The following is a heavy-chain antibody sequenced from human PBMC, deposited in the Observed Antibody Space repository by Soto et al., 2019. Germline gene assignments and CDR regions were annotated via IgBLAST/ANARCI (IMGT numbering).Heavy chain of an antibody. V-gene: IGHV3-30*18. CDR2: ISYDGSNK. CDR3: AKDLKTSGFPYYGMDV. J-gene: IGHJ6*02. Sequence: GGSLRLSCAASGFTFSSYGMHWVRQAPGKGLEWVAVISYDGSNKYYADSVKGRFTISRDNSKNTLYLQMNSLRAEDTAVYYCAKDLKTSGFPYYGMDVWGQGTTVTVSS. D-gene: IGHD2-21*01. CDR1: GFTFSSYG.